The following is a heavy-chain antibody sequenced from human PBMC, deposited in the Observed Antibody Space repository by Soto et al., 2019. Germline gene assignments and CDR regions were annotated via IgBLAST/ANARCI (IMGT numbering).Heavy chain of an antibody. D-gene: IGHD3-22*01. CDR3: ARRLYYDSSGTNTLMYYFDY. CDR1: GVSISSSSYY. V-gene: IGHV4-39*01. Sequence: SETLSLTCTFPGVSISSSSYYWGWIRQPPGKGLEWIGSIYYSGSTYYNPSLKSRVTISVDTSKNQFSLKLSSVTAADTAVYYCARRLYYDSSGTNTLMYYFDYWGQGTLVTVS. CDR2: IYYSGST. J-gene: IGHJ4*02.